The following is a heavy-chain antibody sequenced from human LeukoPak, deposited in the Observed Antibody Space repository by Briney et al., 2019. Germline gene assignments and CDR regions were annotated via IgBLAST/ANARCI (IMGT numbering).Heavy chain of an antibody. CDR3: ARVGTLYYDFWSGYYTGNYYGMDV. J-gene: IGHJ6*02. CDR2: IYTSGST. CDR1: GGSISSYY. V-gene: IGHV4-4*07. Sequence: SETLSLTCTVSGGSISSYYWSWIRQPAGKGLEWIGRIYTSGSTNYNPSLKSRVTMSVDTSKNQFSLKLSSVTAADTAVYYCARVGTLYYDFWSGYYTGNYYGMDVWGQGTTVTVSS. D-gene: IGHD3-3*01.